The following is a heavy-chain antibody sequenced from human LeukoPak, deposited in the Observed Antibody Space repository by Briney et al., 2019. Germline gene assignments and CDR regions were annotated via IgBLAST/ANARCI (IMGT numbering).Heavy chain of an antibody. Sequence: PSETLSLTCTVASGSMNSYYWNWVRQSPGKGLEWIGRIYNNEYTEYNPSLKSRVSTSVDTSKSQFSLNLNSVTAADTAVYYCARRVSLYGTFDIWGLGTMVTVSS. J-gene: IGHJ3*02. CDR2: IYNNEYT. CDR3: ARRVSLYGTFDI. D-gene: IGHD3-16*02. V-gene: IGHV4-4*09. CDR1: SGSMNSYY.